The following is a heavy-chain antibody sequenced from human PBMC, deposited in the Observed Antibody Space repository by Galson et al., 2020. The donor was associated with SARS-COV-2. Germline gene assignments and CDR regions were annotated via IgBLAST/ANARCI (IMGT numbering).Heavy chain of an antibody. CDR2: IYNSGTT. J-gene: IGHJ4*02. CDR1: GYSISSGYY. Sequence: SQTLSLTCTVSGYSISSGYYWGWLRQPPGKGLEFIGSIYNSGTTYYNPSLRSRVTISVDTSQNQFSLKLTSVTAADTAVYYCARILYYWGQGTLVTVSS. V-gene: IGHV4-38-2*02. CDR3: ARILYY.